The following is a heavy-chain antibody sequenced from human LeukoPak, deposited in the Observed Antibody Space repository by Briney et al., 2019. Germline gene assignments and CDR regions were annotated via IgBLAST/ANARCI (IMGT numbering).Heavy chain of an antibody. Sequence: PSATLSLTCTVFGGSISSSSYDWGWIRQPPGKGLEWIGSIYYSGSTYYHPSLKRQVTISVDTSKNQSSLKLSSVTAADTAVYYCARDGGDRPIDYWGQGTLVTVSS. CDR1: GGSISSSSYD. CDR3: ARDGGDRPIDY. CDR2: IYYSGST. D-gene: IGHD3-10*01. V-gene: IGHV4-39*07. J-gene: IGHJ4*02.